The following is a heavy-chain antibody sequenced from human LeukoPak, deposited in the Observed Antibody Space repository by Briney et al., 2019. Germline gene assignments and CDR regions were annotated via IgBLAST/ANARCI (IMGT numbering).Heavy chain of an antibody. Sequence: VKPSETLSLTCTVSXDSISSYYWSWIRQPPGKGLEWIGYIYSSGSTNYNPSLKSRVTMSVDTSKNQFSLKLNSVTAADTAVYYCARSRDSSGYRNNWFDPWGQGTLVTVSS. CDR1: XDSISSYY. J-gene: IGHJ5*02. V-gene: IGHV4-59*01. CDR2: IYSSGST. D-gene: IGHD3-22*01. CDR3: ARSRDSSGYRNNWFDP.